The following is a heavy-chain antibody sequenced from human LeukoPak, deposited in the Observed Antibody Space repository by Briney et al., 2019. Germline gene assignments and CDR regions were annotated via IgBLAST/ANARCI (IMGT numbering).Heavy chain of an antibody. CDR3: ARSSVIELELGSYYMDV. Sequence: ASVKVSCKASGYTFTSCYMHWVRQAPGQGLEWMGIINPSGGSTSYAQKFQGRVTMTRDTSTSTVYMELSSLRSEDTAVYYCARSSVIELELGSYYMDVWGKGTTVTVSS. D-gene: IGHD1-7*01. J-gene: IGHJ6*03. V-gene: IGHV1-46*01. CDR2: INPSGGST. CDR1: GYTFTSCY.